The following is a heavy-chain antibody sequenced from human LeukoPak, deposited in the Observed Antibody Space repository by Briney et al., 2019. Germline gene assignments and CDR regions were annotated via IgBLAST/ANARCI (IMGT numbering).Heavy chain of an antibody. CDR3: AIDNPIEKVPALGPGS. V-gene: IGHV3-30*02. Sequence: PGGSLRLSCAASGFSFTESGMHWVRQAPGRGLEWLAFIQFHGSDIFYADSVEGRFTISRDNSRNKLYLQMNSLRPEDTAVYYCAIDNPIEKVPALGPGSWGQGTLVTVSS. J-gene: IGHJ5*02. CDR1: GFSFTESG. D-gene: IGHD2-2*01. CDR2: IQFHGSDI.